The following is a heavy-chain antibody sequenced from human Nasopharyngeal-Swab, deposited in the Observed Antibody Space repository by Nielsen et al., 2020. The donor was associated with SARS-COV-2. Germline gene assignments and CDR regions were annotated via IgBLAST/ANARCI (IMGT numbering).Heavy chain of an antibody. CDR3: ARYDDYYDSSGYAY. V-gene: IGHV3-21*01. CDR2: IGRYGTDI. D-gene: IGHD3-22*01. J-gene: IGHJ4*02. CDR1: GFTFRDYS. Sequence: GESLKISCAASGFTFRDYSMNWVRQAPGKGLEWVSSIGRYGTDIFHADSVKGRFSVFRDAANKSIYLQMRSLRAEDTAVYYCARYDDYYDSSGYAYWGQGTLVTVSS.